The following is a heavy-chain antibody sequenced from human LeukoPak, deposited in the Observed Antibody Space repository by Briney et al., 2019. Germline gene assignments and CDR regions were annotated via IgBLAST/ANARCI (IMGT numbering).Heavy chain of an antibody. V-gene: IGHV4-59*01. CDR2: IYYSGST. J-gene: IGHJ4*02. D-gene: IGHD3-10*01. Sequence: PSETLSLTCTVSGGSINTYYWSWIRQPPGKGLEWIGYIYYSGSTNYNPSLKSRVTISVDRSKNQFSLKLSSVTAADTAVYYCARDGLGYGEWGQGTLVSVSS. CDR1: GGSINTYY. CDR3: ARDGLGYGE.